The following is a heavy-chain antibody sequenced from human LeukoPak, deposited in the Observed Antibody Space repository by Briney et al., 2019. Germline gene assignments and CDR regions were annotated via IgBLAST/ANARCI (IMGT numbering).Heavy chain of an antibody. V-gene: IGHV3-48*01. CDR1: GFTFSSYS. J-gene: IGHJ4*02. D-gene: IGHD5-18*01. Sequence: PGGSLRLSCAASGFTFSSYSMNWVRQAPGKGLECVSYISSSSSTIYYADSVKGRFTISRDNAKNSLYLQMNSLRAEDTAVYYCAKGGGYSYGPGFDYWGQGTLVTVSS. CDR3: AKGGGYSYGPGFDY. CDR2: ISSSSSTI.